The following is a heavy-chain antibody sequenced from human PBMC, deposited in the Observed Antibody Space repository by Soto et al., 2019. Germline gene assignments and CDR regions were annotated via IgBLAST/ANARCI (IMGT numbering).Heavy chain of an antibody. CDR2: ISYDGSNK. CDR1: GFTFSSYG. V-gene: IGHV3-30*18. Sequence: QVQLVESGGGVVQPGRSLRLSCAASGFTFSSYGMHWVRQAPGKGLEWVAVISYDGSNKYYADSVKGRFTISRDNSKNTLYLQMNSLRAEDTAVYYCAKDDFGVPDYGGQGTLVTVSS. CDR3: AKDDFGVPDY. D-gene: IGHD3-3*01. J-gene: IGHJ4*02.